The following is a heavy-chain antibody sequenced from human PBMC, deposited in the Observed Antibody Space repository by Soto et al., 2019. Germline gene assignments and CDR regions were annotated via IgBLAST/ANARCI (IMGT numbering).Heavy chain of an antibody. CDR1: GDSISSSNW. V-gene: IGHV4-4*02. CDR2: IFHSGKT. D-gene: IGHD4-17*01. CDR3: ARDHGDYGGGLDV. Sequence: HVQLQESGPGLVKPSGTLSLSCAVSGDSISSSNWWSWVRQPPGKGLEWIGEIFHSGKTNYNPSLESRLTISVDQSRNQFSLRLTSVTAADTAVYYCARDHGDYGGGLDVWGQGTTVTVSS. J-gene: IGHJ6*02.